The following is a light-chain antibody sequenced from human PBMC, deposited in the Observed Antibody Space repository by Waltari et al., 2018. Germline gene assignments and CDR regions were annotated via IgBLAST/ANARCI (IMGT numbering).Light chain of an antibody. Sequence: DIQMTQSPSSVSASIGDRVPISCRASQDVSTWVAWYQQKPGKAPNLLISAASSLQSGVPSRFSGSGSGTDFTLTISGLQPEDFTIYVCQQTDSFPLTFGGGTKVELK. V-gene: IGKV1-12*01. CDR1: QDVSTW. J-gene: IGKJ4*01. CDR3: QQTDSFPLT. CDR2: AAS.